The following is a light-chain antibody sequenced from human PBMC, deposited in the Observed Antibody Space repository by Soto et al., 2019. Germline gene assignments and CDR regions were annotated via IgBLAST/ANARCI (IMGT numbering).Light chain of an antibody. Sequence: DIQMTQSPSTLSASVGDRVTITCRASQSISSWLAWYQQKPGKAPKLLIYKASSLESGVPSRFSGSGSGTEFTLTISSLQPDDFATYCCQQYNSYSLAWTFGQGTKVEIK. J-gene: IGKJ1*01. CDR1: QSISSW. CDR3: QQYNSYSLAWT. V-gene: IGKV1-5*03. CDR2: KAS.